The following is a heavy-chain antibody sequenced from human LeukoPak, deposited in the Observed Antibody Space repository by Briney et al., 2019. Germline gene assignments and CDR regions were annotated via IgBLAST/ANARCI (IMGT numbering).Heavy chain of an antibody. Sequence: PGRSLRLSCAASGFTSNDHAMHWIRQIPGKGLEWVSGIYWNSGGTGYADSVKGRFTISRDNAKNSLYLQMNSLRTDDTAVYYCARDWETGTTSPWFDPWGQGTLVTVSS. CDR1: GFTSNDHA. D-gene: IGHD1-7*01. CDR2: IYWNSGGT. J-gene: IGHJ5*02. V-gene: IGHV3-9*02. CDR3: ARDWETGTTSPWFDP.